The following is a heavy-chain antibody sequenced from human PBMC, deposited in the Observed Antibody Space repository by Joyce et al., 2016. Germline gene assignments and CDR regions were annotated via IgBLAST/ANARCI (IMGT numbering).Heavy chain of an antibody. CDR3: ARHTYSNYAPPFDY. V-gene: IGHV5-51*01. D-gene: IGHD4-11*01. CDR1: GYSFTSYW. J-gene: IGHJ4*02. CDR2: IYPADSDT. Sequence: EVQLVQSGAEVKKPGESLKISCKGSGYSFTSYWIGWVRQMPGKGLGCMGIIYPADSDTRYSPSFQGQGTISADKSISTAYLQWSSLKASDTAMYYCARHTYSNYAPPFDYWGQGTLVTVSS.